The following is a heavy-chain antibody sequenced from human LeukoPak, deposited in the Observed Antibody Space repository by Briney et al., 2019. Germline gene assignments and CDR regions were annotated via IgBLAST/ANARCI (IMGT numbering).Heavy chain of an antibody. CDR3: AKDLGYSYGFFGY. J-gene: IGHJ4*02. Sequence: GGSLRLSCAASGFTFSSYGMSWVRQAPGKGLEWVSAISGSGGSTYYADSVKGRFTISRDNSKNTLYLQMNSLRAEDTAVYYCAKDLGYSYGFFGYWGQGTLVTVSS. V-gene: IGHV3-23*01. CDR2: ISGSGGST. D-gene: IGHD5-18*01. CDR1: GFTFSSYG.